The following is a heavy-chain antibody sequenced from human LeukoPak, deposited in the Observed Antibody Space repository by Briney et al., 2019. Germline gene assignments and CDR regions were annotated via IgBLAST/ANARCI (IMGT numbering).Heavy chain of an antibody. CDR3: STGPPDNY. D-gene: IGHD1-14*01. CDR2: IKSDGGTT. V-gene: IGHV3-74*01. CDR1: GFSFSSFW. J-gene: IGHJ4*02. Sequence: PGGSLRLSCVASGFSFSSFWMHWVRQAPGRGLVWVSRIKSDGGTTSYADSVKGRFTISRDNAKNTLYLQMNSLRAEDMAVYYCSTGPPDNYWGQGTLVTVSS.